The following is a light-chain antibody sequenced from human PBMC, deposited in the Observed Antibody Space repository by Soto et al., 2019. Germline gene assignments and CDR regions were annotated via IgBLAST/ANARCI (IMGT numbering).Light chain of an antibody. CDR3: QQYISYSGT. Sequence: DIQMTQSPSTLSASVGDRVTITCRASQSVSRWVAWYQQRLGNAPKLLIYDASNLESGVPSRFSGSGSGIEFTLTNSSLQPDDFATYYCQQYISYSGTFGGGTKVE. CDR1: QSVSRW. J-gene: IGKJ4*01. V-gene: IGKV1-5*01. CDR2: DAS.